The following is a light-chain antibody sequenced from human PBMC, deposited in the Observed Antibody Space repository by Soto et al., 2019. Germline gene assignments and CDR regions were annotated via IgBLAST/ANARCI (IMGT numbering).Light chain of an antibody. CDR2: GNS. Sequence: QSVLTQPPSVSGAPGQRVTISCTGSSSNIGAGYDVHWYQQLPGTAPKLLIYGNSNRPSGVPDRFSGSESGTSASLAITGLQAEDEADYYCQSYDSSLSGVVFGGGTNVTVL. J-gene: IGLJ2*01. CDR1: SSNIGAGYD. CDR3: QSYDSSLSGVV. V-gene: IGLV1-40*01.